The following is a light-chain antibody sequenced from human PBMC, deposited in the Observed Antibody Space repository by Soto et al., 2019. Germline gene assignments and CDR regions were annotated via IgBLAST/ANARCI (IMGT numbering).Light chain of an antibody. Sequence: EILLTQSPATLSLSPGERATLSCRAGQSFSNYLAWYQQKPGQAPRLLIYDASNMATDIPARFSGSGSGTDFTLTISSLEPDDFAVYYCQHGGAFGPGTKVEIK. CDR2: DAS. CDR1: QSFSNY. V-gene: IGKV3-11*01. J-gene: IGKJ3*01. CDR3: QHGGA.